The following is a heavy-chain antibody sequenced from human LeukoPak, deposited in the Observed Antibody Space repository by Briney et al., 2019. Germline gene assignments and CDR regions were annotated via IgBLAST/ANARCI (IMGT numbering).Heavy chain of an antibody. D-gene: IGHD4-17*01. J-gene: IGHJ3*02. CDR2: INHSGST. CDR1: GGSFSGYY. V-gene: IGHV4-34*01. Sequence: SETLSLTCAVYGGSFSGYYWSWIRQPPGKGLEWMGEINHSGSTNYNPSLTSRVTISVDTTKNQFSLKLSSVTAADTAVYYCARGTSTVTATDAFDIWGQGTMVTVSS. CDR3: ARGTSTVTATDAFDI.